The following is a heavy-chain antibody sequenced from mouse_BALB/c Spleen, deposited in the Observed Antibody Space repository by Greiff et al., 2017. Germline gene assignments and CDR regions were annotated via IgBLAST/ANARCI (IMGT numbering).Heavy chain of an antibody. D-gene: IGHD1-1*02. CDR2: IYPYNGGT. V-gene: IGHV1S29*02. CDR1: GYTFTDYN. CDR3: ARRDYAHYFDY. J-gene: IGHJ2*01. Sequence: EVKVVESGPELVKPGASVKISCKASGYTFTDYNMHWVKQSHGKSLEWIGYIYPYNGGTGYNQKFKSKATLTVDNSSSTAYMELRSLTSEDSAVYYCARRDYAHYFDYWGQGTTLTVSS.